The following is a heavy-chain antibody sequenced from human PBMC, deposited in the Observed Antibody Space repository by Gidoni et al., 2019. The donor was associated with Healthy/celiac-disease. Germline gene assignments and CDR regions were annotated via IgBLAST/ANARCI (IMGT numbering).Heavy chain of an antibody. CDR3: ARHGYYPRIVGAMASLDY. D-gene: IGHD1-26*01. CDR1: GYSFTSYW. J-gene: IGHJ4*02. CDR2: IYPGDSDT. V-gene: IGHV5-51*01. Sequence: EVQLVQSGAEVKKPGESLKISCKGSGYSFTSYWIGWVRQMPGKGLEWMGIIYPGDSDTRYSPSFQGQVTISADKSISTAYLQWSSLKASDTAMYYCARHGYYPRIVGAMASLDYWGQGTLVTVSS.